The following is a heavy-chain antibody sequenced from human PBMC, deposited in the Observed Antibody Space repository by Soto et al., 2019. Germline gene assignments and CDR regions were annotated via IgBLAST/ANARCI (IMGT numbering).Heavy chain of an antibody. CDR1: GDSITTYKS. D-gene: IGHD7-27*01. Sequence: SETLSLTCVVSGDSITTYKSWTWVRQTPGKGLEWIGEIYDSGNTRYNPSLKSRVTISKDTSKNELSLKLNSVTVADTAVYYCATCQLGEYYYAMDIWGQGTTVTVSS. J-gene: IGHJ6*02. V-gene: IGHV4-4*02. CDR3: ATCQLGEYYYAMDI. CDR2: IYDSGNT.